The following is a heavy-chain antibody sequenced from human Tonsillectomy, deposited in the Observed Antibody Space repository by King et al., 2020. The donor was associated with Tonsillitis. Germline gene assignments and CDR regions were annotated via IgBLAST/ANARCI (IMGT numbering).Heavy chain of an antibody. CDR2: ISWNRGGV. CDR1: GFTFDDYS. Sequence: VQLVESGGGLVQPGRSLRLSCVASGFTFDDYSMNWVRQAPGKGLEWVSGISWNRGGVAYADSLKGRFTISIDNAKNSLYLQMNSLRAEDTALYYCAKDRGPSIVGADHWGQGTLVTVSS. CDR3: AKDRGPSIVGADH. D-gene: IGHD1-26*01. J-gene: IGHJ5*02. V-gene: IGHV3-9*01.